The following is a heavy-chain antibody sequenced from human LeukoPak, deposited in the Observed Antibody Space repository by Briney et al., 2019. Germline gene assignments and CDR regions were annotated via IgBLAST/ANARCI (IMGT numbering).Heavy chain of an antibody. D-gene: IGHD4-17*01. J-gene: IGHJ4*02. CDR1: GGSISNYY. CDR3: ARHEDNGDYPLDY. Sequence: SESLSLTCTVTGGSISNYYWGWIRQPPGKGLEWIGYIYYTGITNYNPSLKGRVTLSVDTSRNQLSLQLSSVTAADTAVYYSARHEDNGDYPLDYWGQGTLVTVSS. V-gene: IGHV4-59*08. CDR2: IYYTGIT.